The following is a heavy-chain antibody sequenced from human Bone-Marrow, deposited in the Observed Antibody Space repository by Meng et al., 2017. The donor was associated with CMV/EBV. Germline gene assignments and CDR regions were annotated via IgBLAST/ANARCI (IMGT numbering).Heavy chain of an antibody. CDR1: GYTFTSYG. D-gene: IGHD6-19*01. CDR3: ATVAGMEESDAFDI. V-gene: IGHV1-18*01. CDR2: ISAYNGNT. J-gene: IGHJ3*02. Sequence: ASVKVSCKASGYTFTSYGISWVRQAPGQGLEWMGWISAYNGNTNYAQKLQGRVTMTRDTSTSTVYMELSSLRSEDTAVYYCATVAGMEESDAFDIWDQGTMVTVSS.